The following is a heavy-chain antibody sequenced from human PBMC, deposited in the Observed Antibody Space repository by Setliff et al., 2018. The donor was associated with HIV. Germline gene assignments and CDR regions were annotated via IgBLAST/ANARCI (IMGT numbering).Heavy chain of an antibody. CDR2: MNPDSRNT. CDR3: ARARTDYYDRRRRSHYYIDV. J-gene: IGHJ6*03. CDR1: GYTFTNYD. D-gene: IGHD3-22*01. Sequence: ASVKVSCKPSGYTFTNYDINWVRQAAGQGLEWMGWMNPDSRNTGYAQRFEGSVTMTWDTSISTAYMELNNVKFEDTAIHYCARARTDYYDRRRRSHYYIDVWARGATVTV. V-gene: IGHV1-8*02.